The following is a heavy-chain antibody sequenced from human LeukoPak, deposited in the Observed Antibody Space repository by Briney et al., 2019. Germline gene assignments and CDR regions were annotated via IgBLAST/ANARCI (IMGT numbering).Heavy chain of an antibody. D-gene: IGHD6-19*01. J-gene: IGHJ6*02. V-gene: IGHV3-23*01. Sequence: GGSLRLSCAASGFTFSSYAMSWVRQAPGKGLEWVSAISGSGGSTYYADSVKGRFTISRDNSKNTLYLQMNSLRAEDTAVYYCAEGYDRSSGWYTDYYYYYGMDVWGQGTTVTVSS. CDR3: AEGYDRSSGWYTDYYYYYGMDV. CDR2: ISGSGGST. CDR1: GFTFSSYA.